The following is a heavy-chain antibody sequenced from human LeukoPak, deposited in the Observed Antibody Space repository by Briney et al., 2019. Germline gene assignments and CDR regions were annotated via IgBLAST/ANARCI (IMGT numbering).Heavy chain of an antibody. Sequence: SETLSLTCAVYGGSFSVYYWSWIRQPPGKGLEWIGEINHSGSTNYNPSLKSRVTISVDTSKNQFSLKLSSVTAADTAVYYCARGLSSSGWYYWGQGTLVTVSS. J-gene: IGHJ4*02. CDR2: INHSGST. D-gene: IGHD6-19*01. V-gene: IGHV4-34*01. CDR1: GGSFSVYY. CDR3: ARGLSSSGWYY.